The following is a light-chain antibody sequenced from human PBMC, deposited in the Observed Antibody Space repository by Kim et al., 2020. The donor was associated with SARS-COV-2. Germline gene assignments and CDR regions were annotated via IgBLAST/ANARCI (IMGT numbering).Light chain of an antibody. CDR2: DAS. CDR1: QSVSSY. J-gene: IGKJ2*01. V-gene: IGKV3-11*01. CDR3: QQRSNWPLT. Sequence: EIVLTQSPATLSLSPGEIATLSCRASQSVSSYLAWYQQKPGQAPRLLIYDASNRATGIPARFSGSGSGTDFTLTISSLEPEDFAVYYCQQRSNWPLTFGQGTKLEI.